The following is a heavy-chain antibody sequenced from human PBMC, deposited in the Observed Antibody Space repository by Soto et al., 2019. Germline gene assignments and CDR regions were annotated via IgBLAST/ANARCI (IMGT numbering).Heavy chain of an antibody. CDR3: ARDPRKYSSSGFDY. CDR2: ISSSSSYI. V-gene: IGHV3-21*01. J-gene: IGHJ4*02. D-gene: IGHD6-13*01. Sequence: EVQLVESGGGLVKPGGSLRLSCAASGFTFSSYSMNWVRQAPGKGLEWVSSISSSSSYIYYADSVKGRFTISRDNAKNSLYLQMNSLRAEDTAVYYCARDPRKYSSSGFDYWGQGTLVTVSS. CDR1: GFTFSSYS.